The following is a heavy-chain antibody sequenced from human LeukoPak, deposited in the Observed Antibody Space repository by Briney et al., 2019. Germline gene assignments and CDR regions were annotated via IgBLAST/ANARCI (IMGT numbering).Heavy chain of an antibody. D-gene: IGHD1-14*01. J-gene: IGHJ6*03. CDR3: AKADRTGSYSYHYMDV. CDR1: GFTFSSYA. V-gene: IGHV3-33*03. CDR2: IWYDGGYK. Sequence: GGSLRLSXAASGFTFSSYAMHWIRQAPGKGLEWVAVIWYDGGYKYNADSVKGRFTISRDNSKNTLYLQMNSLRAEDTAVYYCAKADRTGSYSYHYMDVWGKGTTVTVSS.